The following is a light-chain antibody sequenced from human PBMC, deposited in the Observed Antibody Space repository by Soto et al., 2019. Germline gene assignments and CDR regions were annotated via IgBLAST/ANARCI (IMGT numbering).Light chain of an antibody. J-gene: IGKJ3*01. CDR1: QSVSSNS. CDR2: GAS. Sequence: EIVLTQSPGTLSLSPGERATLSCRASQSVSSNSLAWFQLKPGQAPRLLIYGASSRATGIPDRFSGSGSGTDSTLTISSLEPEDAAVYYCQQRSNWPPWTFGPGTKVDF. V-gene: IGKV3D-20*02. CDR3: QQRSNWPPWT.